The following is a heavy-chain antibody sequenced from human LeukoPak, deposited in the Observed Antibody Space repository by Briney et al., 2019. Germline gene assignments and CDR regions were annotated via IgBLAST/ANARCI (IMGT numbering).Heavy chain of an antibody. CDR2: INPNSGGT. Sequence: RASVKVSCKASGYTFTGYYMHWVRQAPGQGLEWMGRINPNSGGTNYAQKFQGRVTMTRDTSISTAYMELSRLRSDDTAVYYCARAYCSSTSCSPRGWFDPWGQGTLVTVPS. V-gene: IGHV1-2*06. CDR1: GYTFTGYY. D-gene: IGHD2-2*01. CDR3: ARAYCSSTSCSPRGWFDP. J-gene: IGHJ5*02.